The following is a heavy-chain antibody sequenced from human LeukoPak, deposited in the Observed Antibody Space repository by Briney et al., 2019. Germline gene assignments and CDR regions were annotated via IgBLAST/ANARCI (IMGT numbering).Heavy chain of an antibody. Sequence: GGSLRLSCAASGFTFSSYWMHWVRQAPGKGLVWVSRIISDGGSATHADSVKGRFTISRDNAKNMLYLQMNSLRAEDTAVYYCTRDRRYGGMDVWGQGTTVTVSS. CDR3: TRDRRYGGMDV. CDR2: IISDGGSA. CDR1: GFTFSSYW. J-gene: IGHJ6*02. D-gene: IGHD3-10*01. V-gene: IGHV3-74*01.